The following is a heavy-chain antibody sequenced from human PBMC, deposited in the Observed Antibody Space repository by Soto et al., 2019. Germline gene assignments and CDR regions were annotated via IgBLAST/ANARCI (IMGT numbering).Heavy chain of an antibody. Sequence: QVQLVESGGGVVQPGRSLRLSCAASGFTFSSYGMHWVRQAPGKGLEWVAVIWYDGSNKYYADSVKGRFTISRDNSKNXLYLQMNSQRAEDTAVYYCARAFGEQWLVPRPYDYWGQGTLVTVSS. CDR1: GFTFSSYG. V-gene: IGHV3-33*01. CDR3: ARAFGEQWLVPRPYDY. CDR2: IWYDGSNK. D-gene: IGHD6-19*01. J-gene: IGHJ4*02.